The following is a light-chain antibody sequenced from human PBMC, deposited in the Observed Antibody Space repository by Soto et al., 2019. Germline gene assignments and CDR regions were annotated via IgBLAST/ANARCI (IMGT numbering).Light chain of an antibody. CDR2: AAS. V-gene: IGKV1-6*02. J-gene: IGKJ4*01. CDR1: QGLRSD. CDR3: LQDYMYPLT. Sequence: AIQMTQSPSSLSASVGDRVTITCRASQGLRSDLGWFQQKPGKAPKLLIYAASRLQSGVPSRFSGNGSGTDFSLTIRSLQPEDFGTYYCLQDYMYPLTFGGGTKVEIK.